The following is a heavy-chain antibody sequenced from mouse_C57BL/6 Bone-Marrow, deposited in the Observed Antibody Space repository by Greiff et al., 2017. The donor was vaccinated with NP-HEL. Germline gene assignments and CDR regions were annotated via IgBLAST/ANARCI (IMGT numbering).Heavy chain of an antibody. D-gene: IGHD1-1*01. V-gene: IGHV1-82*01. CDR2: IYPGDGDT. Sequence: VQLQQSGPELVKPGASVKISCKASGYAFSSSWMNWVKQRPGKGLEWIGRIYPGDGDTNYNGKFKGKATMTADKSSSTAYMQLSSLTSEDSAVYFCARSYYYGSSLYYFDYWGQGTTLSVSS. CDR3: ARSYYYGSSLYYFDY. CDR1: GYAFSSSW. J-gene: IGHJ2*01.